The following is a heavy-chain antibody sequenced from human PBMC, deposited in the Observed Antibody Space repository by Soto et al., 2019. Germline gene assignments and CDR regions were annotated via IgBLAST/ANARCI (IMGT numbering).Heavy chain of an antibody. CDR3: ARDRSYSLDV. CDR2: INSDGSST. Sequence: EVQLVESGGGLLQPGASLRLSCAVSGSTFSNAWIHWVRQAPGKGLGWVSHINSDGSSTNYADFVKGRFTIARDNAKNTYSLQMNSLIAEDTAVYYCARDRSYSLDVWGQGTTVTVSS. V-gene: IGHV3-74*01. J-gene: IGHJ6*02. CDR1: GSTFSNAW.